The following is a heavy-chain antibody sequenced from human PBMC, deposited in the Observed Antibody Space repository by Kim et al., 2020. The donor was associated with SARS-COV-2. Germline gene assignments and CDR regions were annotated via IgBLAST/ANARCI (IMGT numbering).Heavy chain of an antibody. D-gene: IGHD3-10*01. Sequence: PSLKSRVTISVDTSKNQFSLKLSSVTAADTAVYYCASSITMVRGVIKFDYWGQGTLVTVSS. V-gene: IGHV4-31*02. CDR3: ASSITMVRGVIKFDY. J-gene: IGHJ4*02.